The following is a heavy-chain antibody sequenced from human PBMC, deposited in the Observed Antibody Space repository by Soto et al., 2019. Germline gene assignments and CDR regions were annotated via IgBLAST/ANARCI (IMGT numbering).Heavy chain of an antibody. CDR1: GFPFSSYW. CDR3: AREYYGLLTGYYNDH. V-gene: IGHV3-74*01. J-gene: IGHJ4*02. CDR2: ISGDGTTI. D-gene: IGHD3-9*01. Sequence: EVQLVESGGDSVQPGGSLRLSCAASGFPFSSYWMHWVRHTPGKGLEWVSSISGDGTTIYYADSVTGRFTVSRDNAKNTLSLQMSGLGAEDTAVYYCAREYYGLLTGYYNDHWGQGTLVSVSS.